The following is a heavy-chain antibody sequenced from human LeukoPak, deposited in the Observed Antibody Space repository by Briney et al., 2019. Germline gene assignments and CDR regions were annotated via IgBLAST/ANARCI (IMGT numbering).Heavy chain of an antibody. J-gene: IGHJ4*02. CDR2: INHSGST. V-gene: IGHV4-34*01. CDR1: GGSFSGYY. D-gene: IGHD3-22*01. Sequence: PSETLSLTCAVYGGSFSGYYWSWIRQPPGKGLECIGEINHSGSTNYNPSLKSRVTISVDTSKNQFSLKLSSVTAADTAVYYCARAAHYYDSSGYYYGPLDYWGQGTLVTVSS. CDR3: ARAAHYYDSSGYYYGPLDY.